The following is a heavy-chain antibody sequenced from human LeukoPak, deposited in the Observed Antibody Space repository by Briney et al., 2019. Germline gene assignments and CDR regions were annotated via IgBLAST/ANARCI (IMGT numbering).Heavy chain of an antibody. Sequence: GRSLRLSCAASGFTFSSYGMHWVRQAPGKGLEWVAVIWYDGSNKYYADSVKGRFTISRDNAKNTLYLQMNSLRVEDTALYYCARADSGYSSGQFDSWGQGTLVTVSS. CDR2: IWYDGSNK. J-gene: IGHJ4*02. CDR1: GFTFSSYG. CDR3: ARADSGYSSGQFDS. D-gene: IGHD6-19*01. V-gene: IGHV3-33*01.